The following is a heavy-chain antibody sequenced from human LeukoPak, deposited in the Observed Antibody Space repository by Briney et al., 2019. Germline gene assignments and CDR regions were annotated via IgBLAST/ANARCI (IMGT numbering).Heavy chain of an antibody. CDR1: GFTFSSYA. D-gene: IGHD3-22*01. CDR2: ISGSGGST. J-gene: IGHJ5*02. V-gene: IGHV3-23*01. CDR3: AKEEDYYESSGYSNWFDP. Sequence: GGSLRLSCAASGFTFSSYAMSWVRQAPGKGLEWVSAISGSGGSTYYADSVKGRFTISRDNSKNTLYLQMNSLRAEDTAVYYCAKEEDYYESSGYSNWFDPWGQGTLVTVSS.